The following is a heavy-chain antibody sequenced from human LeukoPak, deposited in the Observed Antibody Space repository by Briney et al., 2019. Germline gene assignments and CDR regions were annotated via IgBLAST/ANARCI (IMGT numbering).Heavy chain of an antibody. J-gene: IGHJ6*03. CDR3: ARVVVPAANREGYYMDV. Sequence: GGSLRLSCAASGFTFSSYSMNWVRQAPGKGLEWVSSISSSSSYIYYADSEKGRFTISRDNAKNSLYLQMNSLRAEDTAVYYCARVVVPAANREGYYMDVWGKGTTVTVSS. CDR2: ISSSSSYI. CDR1: GFTFSSYS. V-gene: IGHV3-21*01. D-gene: IGHD2-2*01.